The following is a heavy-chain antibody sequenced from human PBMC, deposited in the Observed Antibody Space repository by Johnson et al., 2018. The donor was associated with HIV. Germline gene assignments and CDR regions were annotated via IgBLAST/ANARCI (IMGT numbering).Heavy chain of an antibody. CDR2: ITYDGSHK. CDR3: AKGEYFDSGGYYHVVMNGFDI. V-gene: IGHV3-30*18. CDR1: GFTFSNYG. D-gene: IGHD3-22*01. Sequence: QVQLVESGGGVVQPGRSLRLSCAASGFTFSNYGMHWVRQAPGKRLEWVALITYDGSHKYYEDPVKGRFTISRDNSKNTVWLQLNSLRAEDTGVYYCAKGEYFDSGGYYHVVMNGFDICGQGTTVIVSS. J-gene: IGHJ3*02.